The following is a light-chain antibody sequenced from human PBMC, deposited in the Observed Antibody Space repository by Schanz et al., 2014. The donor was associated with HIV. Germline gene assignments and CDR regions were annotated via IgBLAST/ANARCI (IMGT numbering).Light chain of an antibody. V-gene: IGLV2-14*01. Sequence: QSALTQPASVSGSPGQSISISCTGTSSDIGPYNCVSWYQQHPGKAPKLLIFDVTNRPSGISNRFSASKSGSAASLTIFGLQTEDEALYFCTSYTSRGTVIFGGGTKLTVL. CDR1: SSDIGPYNC. J-gene: IGLJ2*01. CDR2: DVT. CDR3: TSYTSRGTVI.